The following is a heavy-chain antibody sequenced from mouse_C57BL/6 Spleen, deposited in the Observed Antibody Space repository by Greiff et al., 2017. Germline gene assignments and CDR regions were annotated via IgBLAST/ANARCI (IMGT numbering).Heavy chain of an antibody. CDR3: ASPLRDYAMDY. J-gene: IGHJ4*01. Sequence: EVQLVESGPGLVQPSQSLSLTCSVTGYSITSGYYWNWIRQFPGNKLEWMGYISYDGSNNYNPSLKNRISITRDTSKNQLFLKLNSVTTEDTATYDWASPLRDYAMDYWGQGTAGTVSS. CDR1: GYSITSGYY. V-gene: IGHV3-6*01. CDR2: ISYDGSN. D-gene: IGHD1-1*01.